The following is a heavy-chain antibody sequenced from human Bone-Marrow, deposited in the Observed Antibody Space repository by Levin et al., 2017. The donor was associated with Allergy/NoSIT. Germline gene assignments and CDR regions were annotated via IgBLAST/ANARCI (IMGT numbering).Heavy chain of an antibody. CDR3: ARGTYSSGWYQYFQH. Sequence: LGESLKISCQASGGTFSSYAISWVRQAPGQGLEWMGGIIPIFGTANYAQKFQGRVTITADESTSTAYMELSSLRSEDTAVYYCARGTYSSGWYQYFQHWGQGTLVTVSS. J-gene: IGHJ1*01. D-gene: IGHD6-19*01. CDR2: IIPIFGTA. V-gene: IGHV1-69*01. CDR1: GGTFSSYA.